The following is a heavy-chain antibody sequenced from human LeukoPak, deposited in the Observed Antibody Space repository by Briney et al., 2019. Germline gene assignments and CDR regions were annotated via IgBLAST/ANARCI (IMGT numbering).Heavy chain of an antibody. D-gene: IGHD5-24*01. V-gene: IGHV3-48*02. CDR3: ARGTWDGDRTFDI. CDR2: ISGSSSII. CDR1: GFTFSSYS. Sequence: GGSLRLSCAASGFTFSSYSMNWVRQAPGKGLEWISYISGSSSIIYYTPSVKGRFTISRDSGKSSLYLQMNSLRDDDTAVYFCARGTWDGDRTFDIWGQGTMVTVSS. J-gene: IGHJ3*02.